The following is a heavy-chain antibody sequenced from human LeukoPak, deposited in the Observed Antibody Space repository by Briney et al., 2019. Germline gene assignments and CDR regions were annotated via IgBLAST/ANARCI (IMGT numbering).Heavy chain of an antibody. CDR1: GGSISNSSYY. CDR3: ARQRGRAAGTNFDY. J-gene: IGHJ4*02. V-gene: IGHV4-39*07. CDR2: IYYSGST. Sequence: SETLSLTCTVSGGSISNSSYYWGWIRQPPGKGLEWIGSIYYSGSTYYNPSLKSRVTISVDTSKNQFSLKLSSVTAADTAVYYCARQRGRAAGTNFDYWGQGTLVTVSS. D-gene: IGHD6-13*01.